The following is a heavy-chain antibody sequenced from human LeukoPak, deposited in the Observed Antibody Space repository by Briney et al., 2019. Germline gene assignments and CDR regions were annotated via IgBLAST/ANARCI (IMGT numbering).Heavy chain of an antibody. V-gene: IGHV4-38-2*02. D-gene: IGHD4-17*01. J-gene: IGHJ4*02. CDR1: GFSISSGFY. CDR3: AMITVTTGIDS. CDR2: SLHGGNT. Sequence: SETLSLTCSVSGFSISSGFYWGWIRQLPGKGLEWIGNSLHGGNTFYNPSLKSRVSISLDTSKNQFSMKLNSVTAADTALYYCAMITVTTGIDSWGQGTLVAVSS.